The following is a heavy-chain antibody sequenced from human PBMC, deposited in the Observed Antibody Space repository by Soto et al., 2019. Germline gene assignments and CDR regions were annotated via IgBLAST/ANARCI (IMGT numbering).Heavy chain of an antibody. CDR1: GGSISSNTYY. Sequence: SETLSLTCTVSGGSISSNTYYWGWIRQPPGKGLECIGSIYDSGSAYYTPSLKSRLTISVDMSKNQFSLKLSSVSAADTAVYYCARLSGGYGYYYYYGMDVWGQGTTVTVSS. CDR3: ARLSGGYGYYYYYGMDV. J-gene: IGHJ6*02. D-gene: IGHD5-18*01. CDR2: IYDSGSA. V-gene: IGHV4-39*01.